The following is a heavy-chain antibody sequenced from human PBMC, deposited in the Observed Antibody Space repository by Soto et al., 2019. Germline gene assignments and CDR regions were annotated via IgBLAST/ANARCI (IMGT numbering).Heavy chain of an antibody. CDR2: INPSGGST. J-gene: IGHJ1*01. Sequence: ASVKVSCKASGYTFTSYYMHWVRQAPGQGLEWMGIINPSGGSTSYAQKFQGRVTMTRDTSTSTVYMELSSLRSEDTAVYYCARDPPDCSGGSCFTFQHWGQGTLVT. V-gene: IGHV1-46*03. CDR1: GYTFTSYY. CDR3: ARDPPDCSGGSCFTFQH. D-gene: IGHD2-15*01.